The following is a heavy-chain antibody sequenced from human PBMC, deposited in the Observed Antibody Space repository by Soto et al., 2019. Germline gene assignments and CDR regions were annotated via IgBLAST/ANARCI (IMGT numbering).Heavy chain of an antibody. CDR3: GRGWGYLDY. J-gene: IGHJ4*02. D-gene: IGHD3-16*01. V-gene: IGHV4-59*01. CDR2: IYYSGGT. Sequence: SETLSLTCTVSGVSISSYYWSWIRQPPGKGLEWIGYIYYSGGTNFNPSLKSRVTISVDTSKNQFSLKLSSVTAADTAVYYCGRGWGYLDYWGQGTLVTVSS. CDR1: GVSISSYY.